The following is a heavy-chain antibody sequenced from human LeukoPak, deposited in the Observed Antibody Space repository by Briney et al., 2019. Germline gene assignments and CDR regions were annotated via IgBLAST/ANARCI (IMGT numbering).Heavy chain of an antibody. Sequence: PSETLSLTCTVSGGSISSGSYYWSWIRQPAGKGLEWIGRIYTSGSTNYNPSLKSRVTISVDPSKNQFSLKLSSVTAADTAVYYCAREKVGYCSGGSCYYNHYYYYCMDVWGQGTTVTVSS. V-gene: IGHV4-61*02. D-gene: IGHD2-15*01. CDR1: GGSISSGSYY. J-gene: IGHJ6*02. CDR3: AREKVGYCSGGSCYYNHYYYYCMDV. CDR2: IYTSGST.